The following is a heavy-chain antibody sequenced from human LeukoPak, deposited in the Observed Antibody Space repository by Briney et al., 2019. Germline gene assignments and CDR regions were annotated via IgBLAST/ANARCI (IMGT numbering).Heavy chain of an antibody. CDR2: INHSGST. CDR3: ARGSGSGSYPYYYGVDV. Sequence: SETLSLTCAVYGGSFSGYYWSWIRQPPGKGLEWIGEINHSGSTNYNPSLKSRVTISVDTSKNQFSLNLSSVTAADTAVYYCARGSGSGSYPYYYGVDVWGQGATIIVSS. J-gene: IGHJ6*02. V-gene: IGHV4-34*01. CDR1: GGSFSGYY. D-gene: IGHD3-10*01.